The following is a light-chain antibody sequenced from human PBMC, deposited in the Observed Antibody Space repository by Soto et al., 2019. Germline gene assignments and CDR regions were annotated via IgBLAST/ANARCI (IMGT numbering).Light chain of an antibody. CDR1: QSVYSS. J-gene: IGKJ3*01. CDR3: QHRANWPLT. Sequence: ETVMTQSPATLSVSPGERATLSCRASQSVYSSLAWYQQKPGQAPRLLIYGASTRATGIPARFSGSGSGTDFTLTISSLEPEDFAVYYCQHRANWPLTFGPGTKVDIK. CDR2: GAS. V-gene: IGKV3-15*01.